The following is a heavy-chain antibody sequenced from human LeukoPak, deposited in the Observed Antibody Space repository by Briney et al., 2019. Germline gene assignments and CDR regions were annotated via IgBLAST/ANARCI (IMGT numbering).Heavy chain of an antibody. J-gene: IGHJ3*02. CDR1: GGTFSSYA. CDR2: INTNTGNP. Sequence: ASVKVSCKASGGTFSSYAISWVRQAPGQGLEWMGWINTNTGNPTYAQGFTGRFVFSLDTSVSTAYLQISSLKAEDTAMYYCARERRSSSPGEQQLVRAFDIWGQGTMVTVSS. CDR3: ARERRSSSPGEQQLVRAFDI. D-gene: IGHD6-13*01. V-gene: IGHV7-4-1*02.